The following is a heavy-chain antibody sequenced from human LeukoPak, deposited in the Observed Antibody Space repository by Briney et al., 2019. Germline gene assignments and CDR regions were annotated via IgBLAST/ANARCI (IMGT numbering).Heavy chain of an antibody. CDR3: AKDRALDGDYLYYFDY. D-gene: IGHD4-17*01. Sequence: GGSLRLSCAASGFTFSSYGMHWVRQAPGKGLEWVAVISYDGSNKYYADSVKGRFTISRANSKNTLYLQMNSLRAEDTAVYYCAKDRALDGDYLYYFDYWGQGPLVTVPA. V-gene: IGHV3-30*18. CDR1: GFTFSSYG. J-gene: IGHJ4*02. CDR2: ISYDGSNK.